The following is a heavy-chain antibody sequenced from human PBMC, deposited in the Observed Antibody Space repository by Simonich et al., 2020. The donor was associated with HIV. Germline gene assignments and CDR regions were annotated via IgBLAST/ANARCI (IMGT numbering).Heavy chain of an antibody. J-gene: IGHJ4*02. CDR2: ISYDGSNK. CDR1: GFTFSSYA. D-gene: IGHD3-16*01. V-gene: IGHV3-30*07. Sequence: QVQLVESRGGVVQPGRSLRLSCAASGFTFSSYAMHWVRQAPGKGLEWVAVISYDGSNKYYADSVKGRFTISRDNSKNTLYLQMNSLRAEDTAAYYCASGGSISSVWADDYWGQGTLVTVSS. CDR3: ASGGSISSVWADDY.